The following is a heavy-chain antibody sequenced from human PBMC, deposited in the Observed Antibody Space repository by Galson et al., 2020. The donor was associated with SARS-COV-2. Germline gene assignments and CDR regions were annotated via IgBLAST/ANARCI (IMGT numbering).Heavy chain of an antibody. D-gene: IGHD3-10*01. CDR1: GYSFTGYD. CDR3: VSQGGLLWFGYSDFDY. J-gene: IGHJ4*02. V-gene: IGHV1-8*01. Sequence: ASVKVSCKASGYSFTGYDIYWMRQAAGQGPEWVGRMNPSDGATAYAQKFRGRVTMTGNTSISTAYMELSSLTSEDTAFYYCVSQGGLLWFGYSDFDYWGQGTLVTVSS. CDR2: MNPSDGAT.